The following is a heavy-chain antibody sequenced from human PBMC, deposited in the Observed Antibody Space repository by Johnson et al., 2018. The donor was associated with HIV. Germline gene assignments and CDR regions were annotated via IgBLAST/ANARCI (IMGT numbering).Heavy chain of an antibody. CDR1: GFTFDDYA. V-gene: IGHV3-9*01. D-gene: IGHD6-13*01. CDR3: AKDTEAAAGTDDAFDI. Sequence: VESGGGLVQPGRSLKLSCAASGFTFDDYAMHWVRQAPGKGLEWVSGISWNSGSIGYADSVKGRFTISRDNAKNSLYLQMNSLRAEDTALYYCAKDTEAAAGTDDAFDIWGQGTMVTASS. CDR2: ISWNSGSI. J-gene: IGHJ3*02.